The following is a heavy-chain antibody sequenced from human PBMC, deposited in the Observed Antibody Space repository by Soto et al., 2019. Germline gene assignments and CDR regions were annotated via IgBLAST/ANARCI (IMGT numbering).Heavy chain of an antibody. CDR1: GGSISSYY. D-gene: IGHD6-19*01. Sequence: SETLSLTCTVSGGSISSYYWSWIRQPPGKGLEWIGYIYYSGSTNYNPSLKSRVTISVDTSKNQFSLKLSSVTAADTAVYYCARVLTVAGHYYYYGMDVWGQGTTVTVSS. CDR2: IYYSGST. V-gene: IGHV4-59*01. CDR3: ARVLTVAGHYYYYGMDV. J-gene: IGHJ6*02.